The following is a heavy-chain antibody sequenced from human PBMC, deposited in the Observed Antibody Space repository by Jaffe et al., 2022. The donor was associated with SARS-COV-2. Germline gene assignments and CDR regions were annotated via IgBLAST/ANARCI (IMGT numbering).Heavy chain of an antibody. CDR3: ARHIGRTPLAINSSSPLYYYYYGMDV. J-gene: IGHJ6*02. D-gene: IGHD6-6*01. Sequence: EVQLVQSGAEVKKPGESLKISCKGSGYSFTSYWIGWVRQMPGKGLEWMGIIYPGDSDTRYSPSFQGQVTISADKSISTAYLQWSSLKASDTAMYYCARHIGRTPLAINSSSPLYYYYYGMDVWGQGTTVTVSS. V-gene: IGHV5-51*01. CDR2: IYPGDSDT. CDR1: GYSFTSYW.